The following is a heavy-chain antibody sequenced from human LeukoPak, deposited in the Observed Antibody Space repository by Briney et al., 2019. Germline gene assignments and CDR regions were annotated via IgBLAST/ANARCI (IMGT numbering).Heavy chain of an antibody. V-gene: IGHV1-69*13. J-gene: IGHJ6*02. CDR1: GGTFSSYA. CDR3: ARDRPAELLDYYYGMDV. CDR2: IIPIFGTA. Sequence: SVKVSCKASGGTFSSYAISWVRQAPGQGLEWMGGIIPIFGTANYAQKFQGRVTITADESTSTAYMELRSLRSDDTAVYYCARDRPAELLDYYYGMDVWGQGTTVTVSS. D-gene: IGHD1-26*01.